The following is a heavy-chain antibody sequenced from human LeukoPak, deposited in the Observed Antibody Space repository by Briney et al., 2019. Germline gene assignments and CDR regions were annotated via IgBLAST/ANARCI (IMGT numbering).Heavy chain of an antibody. J-gene: IGHJ4*02. CDR1: GFTFSSSA. D-gene: IGHD4-11*01. CDR2: IYYSGST. CDR3: AREGDYSNYEG. V-gene: IGHV4-59*12. Sequence: GSLRLSCAASGFTFSSSAMSWVRQPPGKGLEWIGYIYYSGSTNYNPSLKSRVTISVDTSKNQFSLKLSSVTAADTAVYYCAREGDYSNYEGWGQGTLVTVSS.